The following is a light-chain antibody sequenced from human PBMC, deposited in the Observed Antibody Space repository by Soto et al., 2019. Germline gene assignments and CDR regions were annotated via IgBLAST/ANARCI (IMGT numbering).Light chain of an antibody. Sequence: ELVLTQSPGTLSLSPGERAALSCRASQSVSSNYLAWYQQKPGQTPRLLIYGASRRATGIPDRFSGSGSGTDFTLTISRLEPEDFAMYYCQQYGSSLTWTFGQGTKVDIK. CDR3: QQYGSSLTWT. V-gene: IGKV3-20*01. CDR2: GAS. CDR1: QSVSSNY. J-gene: IGKJ1*01.